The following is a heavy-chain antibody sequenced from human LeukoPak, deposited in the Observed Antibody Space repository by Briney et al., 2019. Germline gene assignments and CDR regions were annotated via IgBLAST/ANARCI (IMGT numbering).Heavy chain of an antibody. J-gene: IGHJ6*03. Sequence: ASVKVSFKASGYTFTSYDVNWVRQATGQGLEWMGWMNPNSGNTGYAQKFQGRVTITRNTSITTAYMELSGLTSEDTAVYYCAREGPNLRYYMDVWGKGTTVTVSS. CDR2: MNPNSGNT. CDR3: AREGPNLRYYMDV. V-gene: IGHV1-8*03. CDR1: GYTFTSYD. D-gene: IGHD4-17*01.